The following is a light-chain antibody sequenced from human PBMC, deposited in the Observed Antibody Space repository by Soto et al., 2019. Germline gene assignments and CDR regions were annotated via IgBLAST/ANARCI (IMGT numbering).Light chain of an antibody. V-gene: IGKV3D-15*01. Sequence: EIVLTQSPGTLSLSSGERATLSCRASQSVRSNYLAWYQQKPGQAPRLLIYGASSRATGIPARFSGSGSGTEFTLTISSLQSEDFAVYYCQQYNNWPPWTFDQGTKVEIK. CDR2: GAS. CDR1: QSVRSN. CDR3: QQYNNWPPWT. J-gene: IGKJ1*01.